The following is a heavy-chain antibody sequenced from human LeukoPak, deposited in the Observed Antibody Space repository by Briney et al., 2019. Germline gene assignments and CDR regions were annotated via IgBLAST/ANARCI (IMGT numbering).Heavy chain of an antibody. CDR2: IYPSDSDT. D-gene: IGHD2-21*02. CDR1: GYSFTSYW. J-gene: IGHJ5*02. Sequence: GESLKISCKGSGYSFTSYWIGWVRQMPGKGLEWMGIIYPSDSDTRYSPSFQGQVTISADKSISTAYLQWSSLKASDTAMYYCARHRGDYCGGDCPGWFDPWGQGTLVTVSS. V-gene: IGHV5-51*01. CDR3: ARHRGDYCGGDCPGWFDP.